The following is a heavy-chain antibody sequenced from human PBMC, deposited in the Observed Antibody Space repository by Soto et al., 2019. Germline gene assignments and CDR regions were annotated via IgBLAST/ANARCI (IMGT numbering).Heavy chain of an antibody. J-gene: IGHJ4*02. D-gene: IGHD6-19*01. V-gene: IGHV1-8*01. CDR3: AKAKGQQWLVPAF. Sequence: GASVKVSCKASGYTFACYDIHWVRQATGQGLEWMGRMNPYTGNTVYAQKFQGRVTMTRNTSITTAYMELSSLRSEDTAVYYCAKAKGQQWLVPAFWSQGTLVTVSS. CDR2: MNPYTGNT. CDR1: GYTFACYD.